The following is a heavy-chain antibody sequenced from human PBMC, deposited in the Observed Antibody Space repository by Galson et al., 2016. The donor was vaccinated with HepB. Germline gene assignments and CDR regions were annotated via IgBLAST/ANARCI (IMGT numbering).Heavy chain of an antibody. CDR2: LSASGGAT. Sequence: SLRLSCAASGFTFNTYAMSWVRQAPGKGLEWVSTLSASGGATYYSDSVKGRFTISRGNAKNSLYLQMNSLRDEDTAVYYCARDGGGTGGYYYYAMDVWGQGTTVTVS. V-gene: IGHV3-23*01. CDR1: GFTFNTYA. D-gene: IGHD1-14*01. J-gene: IGHJ6*02. CDR3: ARDGGGTGGYYYYAMDV.